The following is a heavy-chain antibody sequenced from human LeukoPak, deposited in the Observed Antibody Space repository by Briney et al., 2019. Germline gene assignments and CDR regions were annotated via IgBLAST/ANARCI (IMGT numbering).Heavy chain of an antibody. D-gene: IGHD6-6*01. Sequence: KSSETLSLTCTVSGGSISSYYWSWIRQPPGKGLEWIGYIYYSGSTYYNPSLKSRVTISVDTSKNQFSLKLSSVTAADTAVYYCARIAARDYYYMDVWGKGTTVTVSS. CDR2: IYYSGST. CDR3: ARIAARDYYYMDV. CDR1: GGSISSYY. V-gene: IGHV4-59*04. J-gene: IGHJ6*03.